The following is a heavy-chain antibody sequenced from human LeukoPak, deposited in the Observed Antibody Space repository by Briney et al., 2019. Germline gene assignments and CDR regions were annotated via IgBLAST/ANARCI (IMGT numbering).Heavy chain of an antibody. CDR1: GGSISSYY. CDR2: IYYSGST. D-gene: IGHD3-9*01. J-gene: IGHJ4*02. Sequence: SETLSLTCTVSGGSISSYYWSWIRQPPGKGLEWIGYIYYSGSTNYNPSLKSRVTISVDTSKNQFSLKLSSVTAADTAVYYCAREGYYDILTGYYTLLDYWGQGTLVTVSS. V-gene: IGHV4-59*01. CDR3: AREGYYDILTGYYTLLDY.